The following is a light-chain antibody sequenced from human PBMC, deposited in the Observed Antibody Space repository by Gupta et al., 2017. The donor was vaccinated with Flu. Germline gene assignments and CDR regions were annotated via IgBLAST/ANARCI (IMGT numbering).Light chain of an antibody. CDR2: AAA. V-gene: IGKV1-39*01. CDR1: QRISTY. Sequence: SSLSASVGDRVTITCRASQRISTYLNWYKQKPGKAPKLLISAAASWQSGVPSRFSGSGYGTEFTLTISNRQPEDFATYYCQQSDSHPIRTFGQGTKVGIK. J-gene: IGKJ2*01. CDR3: QQSDSHPIRT.